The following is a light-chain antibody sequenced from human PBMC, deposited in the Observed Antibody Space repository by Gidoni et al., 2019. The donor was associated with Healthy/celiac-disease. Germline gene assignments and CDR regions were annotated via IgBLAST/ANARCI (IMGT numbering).Light chain of an antibody. CDR1: QSSSSY. CDR2: AAS. Sequence: DRVTITCRASQSSSSYLNWYQQKPGKDPKRLIYAASSLQSGVPSRFSGSGSGTDFTLTMSSLQPEDFATYYWQQSYSTPKTFGEGTKVEIK. J-gene: IGKJ1*01. CDR3: QQSYSTPKT. V-gene: IGKV1-39*01.